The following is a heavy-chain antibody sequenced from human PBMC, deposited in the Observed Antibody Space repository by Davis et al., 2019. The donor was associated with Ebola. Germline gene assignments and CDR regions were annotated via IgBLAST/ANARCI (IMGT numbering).Heavy chain of an antibody. CDR3: ARVVTYSSGWYGLYFDY. V-gene: IGHV4-59*01. D-gene: IGHD6-19*01. J-gene: IGHJ4*02. Sequence: PSETLSLTCTVSGGSISSYYWSWIRQPPGKGLEWIGYIYYSGSTNYNPSLKSRVTISVDTSKNQFSLKLSSVTAADTAVYYCARVVTYSSGWYGLYFDYWGQGTLVTVSS. CDR1: GGSISSYY. CDR2: IYYSGST.